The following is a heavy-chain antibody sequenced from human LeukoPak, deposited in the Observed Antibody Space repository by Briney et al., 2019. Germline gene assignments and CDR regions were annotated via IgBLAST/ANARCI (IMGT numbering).Heavy chain of an antibody. D-gene: IGHD3-10*01. CDR1: GFTFRSYG. J-gene: IGHJ5*02. CDR3: AKGRWFGHGLQGWFDP. V-gene: IGHV3-23*01. Sequence: PGGTLRLSCTASGFTFRSYGMSWVRQAPGKGLEWVSAISGSGGNTYYADSVKGRFTISRDNSKNTVYLQMNSLRIEDTAIYYCAKGRWFGHGLQGWFDPWGQGTLVTVSS. CDR2: ISGSGGNT.